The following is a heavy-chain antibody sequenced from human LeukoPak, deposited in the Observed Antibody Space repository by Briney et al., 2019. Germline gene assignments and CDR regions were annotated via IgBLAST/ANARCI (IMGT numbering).Heavy chain of an antibody. CDR3: TRERGDGSSDYYDAFDI. J-gene: IGHJ3*02. CDR1: GFTFSSYS. D-gene: IGHD3-10*01. V-gene: IGHV3-21*03. Sequence: GGSLRLSCAASGFTFSSYSMNWVRQAPGKGLEWVSSISSSSSYIYYADSVKGRFTISRDNAKNSLYLQMNSLKTEDTAVYYCTRERGDGSSDYYDAFDIWGQGTMVTVSS. CDR2: ISSSSSYI.